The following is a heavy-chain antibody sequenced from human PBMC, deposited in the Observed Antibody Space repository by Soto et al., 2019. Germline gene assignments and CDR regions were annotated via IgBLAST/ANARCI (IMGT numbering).Heavy chain of an antibody. J-gene: IGHJ6*02. D-gene: IGHD2-2*01. Sequence: GGSLRLSCAASGFTFSSYGMHWVRQAPGKGLEWVAVISYDGSNKYYADSVKGRFTISRDNSKNTLYLQMNSLRAEDTAVYYCAKDREIGTSFYGMDVWGQGTTVTVSS. CDR2: ISYDGSNK. V-gene: IGHV3-30*18. CDR3: AKDREIGTSFYGMDV. CDR1: GFTFSSYG.